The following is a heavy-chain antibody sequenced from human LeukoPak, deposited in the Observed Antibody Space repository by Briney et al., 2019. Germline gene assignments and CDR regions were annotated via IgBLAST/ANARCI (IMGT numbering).Heavy chain of an antibody. V-gene: IGHV1-8*01. J-gene: IGHJ4*02. CDR3: ARDGGLGIVVVPAAIYDY. Sequence: ASVKVSCKASGYTFTSYDINWVRQATGQGLEWMGWMNPNSGNTGYAQKFQGRVTMTRDTSTSTVYMELSSLRSEDTAVYYCARDGGLGIVVVPAAIYDYWGQGTLVTVSS. CDR2: MNPNSGNT. CDR1: GYTFTSYD. D-gene: IGHD2-2*02.